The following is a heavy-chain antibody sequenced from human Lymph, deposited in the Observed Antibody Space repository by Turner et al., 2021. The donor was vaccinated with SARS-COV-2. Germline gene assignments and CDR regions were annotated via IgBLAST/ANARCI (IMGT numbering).Heavy chain of an antibody. Sequence: VQLVETGGCLIQHGGSLRLSCAASGCIVSRNYMNWVLQAPGKGLERVSVIYSGCTTYYADSVKGRFTISRDKSKNTVYLQMNSLRVEDTAVYYCARDLGTYGMDVWGQGTTVTVSS. CDR1: GCIVSRNY. J-gene: IGHJ6*02. CDR3: ARDLGTYGMDV. V-gene: IGHV3-53*02. D-gene: IGHD6-13*01. CDR2: IYSGCTT.